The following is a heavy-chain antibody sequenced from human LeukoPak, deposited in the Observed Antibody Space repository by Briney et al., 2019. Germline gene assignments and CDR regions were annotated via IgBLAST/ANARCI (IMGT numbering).Heavy chain of an antibody. V-gene: IGHV4-59*12. CDR2: VYHSGST. CDR1: GGSIGTYY. CDR3: ARVTPSFAHNWFDP. D-gene: IGHD3-10*01. Sequence: SETLSLTCTVSGGSIGTYYWSWIRQPPEKGLEWIGDVYHSGSTNYNPSLKSRVTISVDTSKNQFSLRLTSVTAADTAVYYCARVTPSFAHNWFDPWGQGTLVTVSS. J-gene: IGHJ5*02.